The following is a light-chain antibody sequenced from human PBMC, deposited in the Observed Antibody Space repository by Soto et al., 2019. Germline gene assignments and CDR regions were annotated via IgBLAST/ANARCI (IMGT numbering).Light chain of an antibody. J-gene: IGKJ2*01. V-gene: IGKV3-15*01. Sequence: EIVMPQSPATLSVFPGERATLSCRASQSVSNKLAWYQQKPGQAPRLLIYGASTRATGIPARFSGSGSGTEFTLTISSLQSEDFAGYYCQQYNNWPPRYTFGQGTKLEI. CDR2: GAS. CDR3: QQYNNWPPRYT. CDR1: QSVSNK.